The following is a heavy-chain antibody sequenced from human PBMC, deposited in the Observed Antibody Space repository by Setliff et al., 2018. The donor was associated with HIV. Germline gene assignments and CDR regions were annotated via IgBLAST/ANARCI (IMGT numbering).Heavy chain of an antibody. CDR3: ARLYYAISTAYVDGFDS. D-gene: IGHD3-9*01. Sequence: SETLSLTCAAYGGSFSGYYWSWIRQPPGKGLEWIGEINHSGRTSYNPSLKIRVSISVDTSKNQFPLRLSSVTAADSSVYYCARLYYAISTAYVDGFDSWGQGTLVTVSS. CDR1: GGSFSGYY. J-gene: IGHJ4*02. V-gene: IGHV4-34*01. CDR2: INHSGRT.